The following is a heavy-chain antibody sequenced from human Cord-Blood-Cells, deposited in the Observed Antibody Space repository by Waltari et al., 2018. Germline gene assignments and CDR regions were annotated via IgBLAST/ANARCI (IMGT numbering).Heavy chain of an antibody. V-gene: IGHV1-8*03. J-gene: IGHJ4*02. CDR3: ARAAAGSGVPAARPLDY. D-gene: IGHD2-2*01. Sequence: QVQLVQSGAEVKKPGASVKASCKASGYTFTRYDINWVRQATGQGLEWMGWMNPNSGNTGYAQKFQGRVTITRNTSISTAYMELSSLRSEDTAVYYCARAAAGSGVPAARPLDYWGQRTLVTVSS. CDR1: GYTFTRYD. CDR2: MNPNSGNT.